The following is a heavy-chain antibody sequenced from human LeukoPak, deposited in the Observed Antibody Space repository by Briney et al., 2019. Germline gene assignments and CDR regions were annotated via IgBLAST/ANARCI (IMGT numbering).Heavy chain of an antibody. D-gene: IGHD3-10*01. Sequence: SETLSLTCAVYGGSFSGYYWSWIRQPPGKGLEWIGEINHSGSTNYNPSLKSRVTISVDTSKNQFSLKLSSVTAADTAVYYCARGYGSRSYAFDYWGQGTLVTASS. V-gene: IGHV4-34*01. J-gene: IGHJ4*02. CDR2: INHSGST. CDR3: ARGYGSRSYAFDY. CDR1: GGSFSGYY.